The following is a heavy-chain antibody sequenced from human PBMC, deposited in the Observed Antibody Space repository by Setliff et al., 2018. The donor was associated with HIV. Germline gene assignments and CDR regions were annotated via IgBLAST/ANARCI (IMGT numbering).Heavy chain of an antibody. J-gene: IGHJ4*02. CDR2: ISSSGTTT. Sequence: GGSLRLSCEASGFTFSDYFMTWVRQAPGKGLEWLCYISSSGTTTYYGDSVKGRFTISRDNAKNSVHLQMNSLRVEGTAVYFCAAQGVLWGQGTQVTVSS. CDR1: GFTFSDYF. V-gene: IGHV3-11*04. CDR3: AAQGVL.